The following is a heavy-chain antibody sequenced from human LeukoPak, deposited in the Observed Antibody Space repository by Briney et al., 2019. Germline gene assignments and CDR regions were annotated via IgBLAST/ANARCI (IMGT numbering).Heavy chain of an antibody. CDR1: GYTFTSYG. D-gene: IGHD6-13*01. V-gene: IGHV1-18*01. Sequence: GASVEVSCKASGYTFTSYGISWVRQAPGQGLEWMGWISAYNGNTNYARKLQGRVTMTTDTSTSTAYMELRSLRSDDTAVYYCARFVAAAEIDYWGQGTLVTVSS. J-gene: IGHJ4*02. CDR3: ARFVAAAEIDY. CDR2: ISAYNGNT.